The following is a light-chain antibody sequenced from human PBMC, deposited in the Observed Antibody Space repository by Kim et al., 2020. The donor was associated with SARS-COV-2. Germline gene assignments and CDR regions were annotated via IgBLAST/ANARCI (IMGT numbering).Light chain of an antibody. V-gene: IGKV3-20*01. Sequence: EVVLTQSPGTLSLSPGERAALSCRASQSVSTTYLAWYQQKPGLAPRLLMNSASNRATGIPDRFSGSGSGTDFTLTISRLEPADFAVYYCNQYGSSPWTFGPGTKVDIK. J-gene: IGKJ1*01. CDR3: NQYGSSPWT. CDR1: QSVSTTY. CDR2: SAS.